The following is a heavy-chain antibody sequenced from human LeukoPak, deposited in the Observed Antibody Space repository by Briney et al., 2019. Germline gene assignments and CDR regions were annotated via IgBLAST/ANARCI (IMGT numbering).Heavy chain of an antibody. D-gene: IGHD1-26*01. CDR2: SRNKADSYAT. Sequence: GGSLRLSCAASGFTFSDQYIDWVRQAPGKGLEWVGRSRNKADSYATEYAASVKGRFTISRDDSKTSLYLQMNSLRTDDTAVYYRASSSDSGAYAAFYYWRQGTLITVSA. J-gene: IGHJ4*02. CDR3: ASSSDSGAYAAFYY. CDR1: GFTFSDQY. V-gene: IGHV3-72*01.